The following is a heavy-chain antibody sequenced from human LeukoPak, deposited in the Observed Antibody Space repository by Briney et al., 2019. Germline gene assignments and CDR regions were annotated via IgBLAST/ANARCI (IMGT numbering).Heavy chain of an antibody. CDR2: IIPIFGTA. J-gene: IGHJ4*02. CDR3: ANELPVIQFPYSAY. Sequence: GASVKVSCKASGRTVSSYAISWVRQAPGQGLEWMGRIIPIFGTANYAQKFQGRVTITADKSTSTAYMELSSRRSEDTAVYYCANELPVIQFPYSAYWGQGTLVTVSS. CDR1: GRTVSSYA. V-gene: IGHV1-69*06. D-gene: IGHD1-7*01.